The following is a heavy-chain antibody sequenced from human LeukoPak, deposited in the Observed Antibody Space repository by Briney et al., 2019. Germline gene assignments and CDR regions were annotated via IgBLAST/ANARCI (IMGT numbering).Heavy chain of an antibody. CDR3: AREGDSMVGATLSEAFDI. CDR1: SGSISNYY. D-gene: IGHD1-26*01. V-gene: IGHV4-4*07. Sequence: PSETLSLTCTVSSGSISNYYWNWIRQPAGKGLEWIGRIYSSGSTNYNPSLKSRITMSVDTSKNQFSLNLSSVTAADTAVYYCAREGDSMVGATLSEAFDIWGQGTMVTVSS. J-gene: IGHJ3*02. CDR2: IYSSGST.